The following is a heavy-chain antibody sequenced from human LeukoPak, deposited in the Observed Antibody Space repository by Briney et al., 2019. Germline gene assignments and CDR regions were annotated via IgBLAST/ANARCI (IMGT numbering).Heavy chain of an antibody. V-gene: IGHV4-34*01. J-gene: IGHJ4*02. CDR1: GGSFSGYY. Sequence: WETLSLTGAVYGGSFSGYYWSWIRQPPGKGLEWIGEINHSGSTNYNPSLKSRVTISVDTSKNQFSLKLSSVTAADTAVYYCARPTKYCSSTRCYTPVGYWGQGTLVTVSS. D-gene: IGHD2-2*02. CDR2: INHSGST. CDR3: ARPTKYCSSTRCYTPVGY.